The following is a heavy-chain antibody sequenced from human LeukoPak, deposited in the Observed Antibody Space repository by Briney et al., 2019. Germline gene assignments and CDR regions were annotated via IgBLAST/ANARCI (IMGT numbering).Heavy chain of an antibody. D-gene: IGHD6-13*01. CDR2: ISSSSSYI. Sequence: GGSLRLSCAASGFTFSSYSMNWVRQAPGKGLEWVSSISSSSSYIYYADSVKGRFTISRDNAKNSLYLQMNSLRAEDTAVYYCASGLAAAGLPYWGQGTLVTVSS. J-gene: IGHJ4*02. CDR1: GFTFSSYS. V-gene: IGHV3-21*01. CDR3: ASGLAAAGLPY.